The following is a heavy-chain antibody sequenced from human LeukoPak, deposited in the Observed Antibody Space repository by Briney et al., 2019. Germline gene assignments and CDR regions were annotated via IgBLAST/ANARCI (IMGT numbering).Heavy chain of an antibody. V-gene: IGHV4-38-2*01. J-gene: IGHJ4*02. Sequence: PSETLSLTXAVSGYSIRSGYYWGWIRQPPGKGLEWIGSIYHSGSTYYNPSLKSRVTISVDTSKNQFSLKLSSVTAADTAVYYCARYSSIWYVYFDSWGQGTLVTVSS. CDR2: IYHSGST. CDR3: ARYSSIWYVYFDS. CDR1: GYSIRSGYY. D-gene: IGHD6-13*01.